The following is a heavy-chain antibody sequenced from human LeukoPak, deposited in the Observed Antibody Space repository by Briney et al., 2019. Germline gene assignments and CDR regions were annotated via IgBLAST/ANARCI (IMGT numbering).Heavy chain of an antibody. J-gene: IGHJ4*02. CDR2: ISGPGGGT. CDR3: AKAPQGYNSYALPAN. Sequence: GGSLRLSCAASGFSFSSYVMNWVRQAPGYGLEWVSAISGPGGGTYYADSVKGRFTISRDNSKNTLYLQMNCLRVEDTAIYYCAKAPQGYNSYALPANWGQGTLVTVSS. D-gene: IGHD5-12*01. CDR1: GFSFSSYV. V-gene: IGHV3-23*01.